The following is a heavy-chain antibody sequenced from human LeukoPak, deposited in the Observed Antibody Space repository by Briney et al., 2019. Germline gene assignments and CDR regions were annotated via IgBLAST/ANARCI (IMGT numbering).Heavy chain of an antibody. D-gene: IGHD1-7*01. Sequence: SETLSLTCTVSGGSINSYYWSWIRQPTGKGLDWIGHISYSGRTSYNPSLKSRVTISVDTSKNHYSLKLSSVTAADTAVYYCARVTGTIFDYWGQETLVTVSS. CDR2: ISYSGRT. CDR3: ARVTGTIFDY. J-gene: IGHJ4*02. V-gene: IGHV4-59*01. CDR1: GGSINSYY.